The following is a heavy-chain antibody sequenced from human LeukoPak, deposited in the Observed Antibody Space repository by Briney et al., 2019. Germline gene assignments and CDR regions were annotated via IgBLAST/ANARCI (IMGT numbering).Heavy chain of an antibody. D-gene: IGHD6-13*01. CDR2: ISAYNGNT. J-gene: IGHJ6*02. V-gene: IGHV1-18*01. CDR3: AAGLGERQQLPPGLVYYYGMDV. Sequence: ASVKVSCKASGYTFTSYGISWVRQAPGQGLEWMGWISAYNGNTNYAQKLQGRVTMTTDTSTSTAYMELSSLRSEDTAVYYCAAGLGERQQLPPGLVYYYGMDVWGQGITVTVSS. CDR1: GYTFTSYG.